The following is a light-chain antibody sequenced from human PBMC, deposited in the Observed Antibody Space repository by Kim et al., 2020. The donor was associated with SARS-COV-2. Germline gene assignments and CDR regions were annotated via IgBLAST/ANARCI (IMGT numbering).Light chain of an antibody. V-gene: IGLV3-19*01. Sequence: VALGQTVRITCQGDSLRSYYATWYQQKPRQAPVLVIYGRNNRPSGIPDRFSGSASGNTASLTSSGTQAEDEADFYCQSRDSGGKVVFGGGTQLTVL. CDR1: SLRSYY. J-gene: IGLJ2*01. CDR2: GRN. CDR3: QSRDSGGKVV.